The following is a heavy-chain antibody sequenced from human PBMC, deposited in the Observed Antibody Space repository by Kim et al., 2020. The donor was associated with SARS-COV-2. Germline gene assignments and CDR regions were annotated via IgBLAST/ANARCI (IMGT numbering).Heavy chain of an antibody. Sequence: TNCSTKFQDRVTITGDTSASTAYMDLTSLRFEDTAVYYCARERFGGSFDYWGQGTLVTVSS. V-gene: IGHV1-3*01. CDR3: ARERFGGSFDY. CDR2: T. D-gene: IGHD3-10*01. J-gene: IGHJ4*02.